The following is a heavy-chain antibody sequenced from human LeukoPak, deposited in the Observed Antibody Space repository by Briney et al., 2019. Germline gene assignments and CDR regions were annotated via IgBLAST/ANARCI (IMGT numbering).Heavy chain of an antibody. V-gene: IGHV1-69*13. CDR3: ARGDLDTAMVMVGYFDY. CDR1: GGTFSSYA. J-gene: IGHJ4*02. Sequence: GASVEVSCKASGGTFSSYAISWVRQAPGQGLEWMGGIIPIFGTANYAQKFQGRVTITADESTSTAYMELSSLRSEDTAVYYCARGDLDTAMVMVGYFDYWGQGTLVTVSS. CDR2: IIPIFGTA. D-gene: IGHD5-18*01.